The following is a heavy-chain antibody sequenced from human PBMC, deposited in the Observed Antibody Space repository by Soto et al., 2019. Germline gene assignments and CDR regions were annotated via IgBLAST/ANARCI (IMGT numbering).Heavy chain of an antibody. V-gene: IGHV3-23*05. Sequence: GALRLSCAASGFTFSTYAMSWVRQAPGKGLEWVSTIDNSGGITYYADSVKGRFTISRDNSKNTLYLQMNSLRAEDTAVYYCAKGGYNYGFLFDCWGQGTLVTVSS. J-gene: IGHJ4*02. CDR1: GFTFSTYA. CDR2: IDNSGGIT. D-gene: IGHD5-18*01. CDR3: AKGGYNYGFLFDC.